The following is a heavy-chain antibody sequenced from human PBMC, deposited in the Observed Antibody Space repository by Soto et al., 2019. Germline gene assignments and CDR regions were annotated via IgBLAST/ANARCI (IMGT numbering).Heavy chain of an antibody. J-gene: IGHJ4*01. CDR3: AKDAVYGDGLWLAAN. CDR2: MTGSGGDI. CDR1: GFTFSIYA. D-gene: IGHD2-21*02. Sequence: EVQLLESGGGLVQPGESLRLSCAASGFTFSIYAMMWVRQPPGKRQERVAGMTGSGGDIRYADSVKGRFTISKDNSKNTLYLQMNSLRAEDTAMYYCAKDAVYGDGLWLAANWGHGTLVTVSS. V-gene: IGHV3-23*01.